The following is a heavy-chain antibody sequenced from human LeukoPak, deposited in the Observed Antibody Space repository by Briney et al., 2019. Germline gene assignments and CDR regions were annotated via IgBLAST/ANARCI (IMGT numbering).Heavy chain of an antibody. CDR1: GYTFTSYY. CDR3: ASGDYYDSSGYYGNEYFQH. CDR2: INPSGGST. J-gene: IGHJ1*01. Sequence: ASVKVSCKASGYTFTSYYMHWVRQAPGQGLEWMGIINPSGGSTSYAQKFQGRVTMTRDTSTSTVYMELSSLRSEDTAVYSCASGDYYDSSGYYGNEYFQHWGQGTLVTVSS. D-gene: IGHD3-22*01. V-gene: IGHV1-46*01.